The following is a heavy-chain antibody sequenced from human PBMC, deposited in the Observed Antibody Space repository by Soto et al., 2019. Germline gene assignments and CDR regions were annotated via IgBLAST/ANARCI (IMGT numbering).Heavy chain of an antibody. V-gene: IGHV3-15*01. CDR2: LKSKTDGGAT. CDR3: NYPEDTDDCYGNSAFDI. D-gene: IGHD1-7*01. J-gene: IGHJ3*02. Sequence: EVQLVESGGGLVRPGGSLRLSCTASGFTFTNAWMHWVRQAPGKGLEWIGRLKSKTDGGATDYAAHVKGRFTISRDDSKNTMYLQMNSLKTEDSAVYYWNYPEDTDDCYGNSAFDIWGQGTMVTVSS. CDR1: GFTFTNAW.